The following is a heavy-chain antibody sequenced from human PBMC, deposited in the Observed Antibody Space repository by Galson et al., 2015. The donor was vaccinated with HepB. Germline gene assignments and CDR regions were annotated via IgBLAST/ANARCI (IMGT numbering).Heavy chain of an antibody. V-gene: IGHV1-3*01. Sequence: SVKVSCKASGYTFNDYTLHWVRQAPGQRLEWLGWIEAGDGNTRTSQRFQGRVTITRDTSASTAYMELSSLRSEDTAVYYCARDNYNDKNYYDSSDWFGGVSFSDPTVSLYAMDVWGQGTTVTVSS. CDR3: ARDNYNDKNYYDSSDWFGGVSFSDPTVSLYAMDV. CDR1: GYTFNDYT. J-gene: IGHJ6*02. CDR2: IEAGDGNT. D-gene: IGHD3-22*01.